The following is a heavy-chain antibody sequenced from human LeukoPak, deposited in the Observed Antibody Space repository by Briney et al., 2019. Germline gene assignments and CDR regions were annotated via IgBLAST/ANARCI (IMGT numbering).Heavy chain of an antibody. CDR1: GYSFTSYW. D-gene: IGHD2-2*01. V-gene: IGHV5-51*01. CDR3: ARHVSSSTSLNWFDP. CDR2: IYPGDSDT. Sequence: GESLKISCKGSGYSFTSYWIGWVRQMPGKGLEGMGIIYPGDSDTRYSPSFQGQVTISADKSISTAYLQWSSLKAWDTAMYYCARHVSSSTSLNWFDPWGQGTLVTVSS. J-gene: IGHJ5*02.